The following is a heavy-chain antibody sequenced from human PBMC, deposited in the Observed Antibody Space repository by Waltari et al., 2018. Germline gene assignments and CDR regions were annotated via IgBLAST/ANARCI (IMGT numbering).Heavy chain of an antibody. J-gene: IGHJ6*02. V-gene: IGHV4-34*01. CDR1: GGSFSGYY. CDR2: INHSGST. D-gene: IGHD3-3*01. CDR3: ARAATYYDFWSGYYRGHNGMDV. Sequence: QVQLQQWGAGLLKPSETLSLTCAVYGGSFSGYYWSWLRQPPGKGLEWIGEINHSGSTNYNPSLKSRVTISVDTSKNQFSLKLSSVTAADTAVYYCARAATYYDFWSGYYRGHNGMDVWGQGTTVTVSS.